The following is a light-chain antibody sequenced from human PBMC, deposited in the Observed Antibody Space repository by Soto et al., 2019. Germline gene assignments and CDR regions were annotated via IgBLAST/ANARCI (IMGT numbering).Light chain of an antibody. CDR1: ISDVGSYSH. V-gene: IGLV2-14*01. Sequence: SVPSPPASVSGSPGQSITISCSGTISDVGSYSHVAWYQQFPGKTPKLIIYEVTYRPSGVSHRFYASKSGNTASLTISGLQAGDEADYYCISYTGSSTSYVFGTGTKVTV. CDR2: EVT. J-gene: IGLJ1*01. CDR3: ISYTGSSTSYV.